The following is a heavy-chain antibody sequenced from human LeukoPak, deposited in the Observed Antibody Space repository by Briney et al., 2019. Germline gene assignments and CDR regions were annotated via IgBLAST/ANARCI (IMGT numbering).Heavy chain of an antibody. Sequence: GGSLRLSCAASGFTFDDYAMHWVRQAPGKGLEWVSGISWNSGSIGYADSVKGRFTISRDNAKNSLYLQMNSLRAEDTALYYCAKEVGATFDAFDIWGQGTMVTVSS. CDR1: GFTFDDYA. D-gene: IGHD1-26*01. J-gene: IGHJ3*02. V-gene: IGHV3-9*01. CDR2: ISWNSGSI. CDR3: AKEVGATFDAFDI.